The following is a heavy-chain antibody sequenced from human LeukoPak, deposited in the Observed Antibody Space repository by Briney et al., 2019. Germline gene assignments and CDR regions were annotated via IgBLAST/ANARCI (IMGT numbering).Heavy chain of an antibody. J-gene: IGHJ4*02. CDR1: GFTFSSYG. V-gene: IGHV3-30*18. CDR3: AKEGEGWRFDY. Sequence: GGSLRLSCAASGFTFSSYGMHWVRQAPGKGLEWVAVISYDGSNKYYADSVKGRFTISRDNSKNTLYLQMNGLRAEDTAVYYCAKEGEGWRFDYWGQGTLVTVSS. CDR2: ISYDGSNK. D-gene: IGHD6-19*01.